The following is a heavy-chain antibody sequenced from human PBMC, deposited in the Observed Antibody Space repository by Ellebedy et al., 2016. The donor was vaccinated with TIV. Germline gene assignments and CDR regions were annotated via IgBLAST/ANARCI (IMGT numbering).Heavy chain of an antibody. CDR1: GFTFSSYA. Sequence: GGSLRLSXAASGFTFSSYAMHWVRQAPGKGLEWVAVISYDGSNKFYADSVKGRFTISRDSSKNTLYLQMNSLRAEDTAVYYCARDSLDYPYYYMDVWGEGTTVTVSS. V-gene: IGHV3-30-3*01. CDR3: ARDSLDYPYYYMDV. J-gene: IGHJ6*03. CDR2: ISYDGSNK.